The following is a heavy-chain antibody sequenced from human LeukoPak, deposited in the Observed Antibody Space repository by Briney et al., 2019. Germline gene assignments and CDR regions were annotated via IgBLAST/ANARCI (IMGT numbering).Heavy chain of an antibody. D-gene: IGHD3-10*01. J-gene: IGHJ4*02. V-gene: IGHV4-39*01. CDR3: ARHRGSGSSSIPFDY. CDR2: VYYSGSI. Sequence: SETLSLTCAVSGASIITGSPYWGWIRQSPGKGPEWIGTVYYSGSIYYSPSLKSRVTLSVDTSKNQFSLRLTSVTASDTAVYFCARHRGSGSSSIPFDYWGQGTLVTVSS. CDR1: GASIITGSPY.